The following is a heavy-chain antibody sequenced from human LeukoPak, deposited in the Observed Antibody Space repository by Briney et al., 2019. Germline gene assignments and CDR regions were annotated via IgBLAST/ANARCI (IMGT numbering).Heavy chain of an antibody. Sequence: GGSLRVSCAASGFTFSSYAIYWVRQAPGKGLEWVSGIIGSGDRTYYADSVKGRFTVSRDNSKNTVSLQMNSLRAEDTAVYYCARGGRRAAADPWNWGQGTLVTVSS. CDR1: GFTFSSYA. V-gene: IGHV3-23*01. CDR3: ARGGRRAAADPWN. D-gene: IGHD6-13*01. CDR2: IIGSGDRT. J-gene: IGHJ4*02.